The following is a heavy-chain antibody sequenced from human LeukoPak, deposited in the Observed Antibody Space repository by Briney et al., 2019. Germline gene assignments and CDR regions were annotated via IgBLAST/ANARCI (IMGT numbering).Heavy chain of an antibody. CDR2: ISWNSGSI. V-gene: IGHV3-9*01. CDR1: GFPFDDYA. D-gene: IGHD3-22*01. J-gene: IGHJ6*03. CDR3: AKDVRSYYDSSGTSYMDV. Sequence: GGSLRLSCAASGFPFDDYAMHWVRQAPGKGLEWVSGISWNSGSIGYADSVKGRFTISRDNAKNSLYLQMNSLRAEDTALYYCAKDVRSYYDSSGTSYMDVWGKGTTVTVSS.